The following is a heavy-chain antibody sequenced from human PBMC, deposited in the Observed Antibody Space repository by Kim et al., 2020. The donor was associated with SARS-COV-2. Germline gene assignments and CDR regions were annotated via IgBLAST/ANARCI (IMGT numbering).Heavy chain of an antibody. CDR1: GYTFTSYY. Sequence: ASVKVSCKASGYTFTSYYMHWVRQAPGQGLEWMGIINPSGGSTSYAQKFQGRVTMTRDTSTSTVYMELSSLRSEDTAVYYCAREGLSGLYRLSLDYYYYGMDVWGQGTTVTVSS. J-gene: IGHJ6*02. CDR2: INPSGGST. D-gene: IGHD3-10*01. V-gene: IGHV1-46*01. CDR3: AREGLSGLYRLSLDYYYYGMDV.